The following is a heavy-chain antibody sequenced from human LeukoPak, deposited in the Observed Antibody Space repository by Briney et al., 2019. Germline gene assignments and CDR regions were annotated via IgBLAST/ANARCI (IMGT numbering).Heavy chain of an antibody. CDR3: ARGAHITTVEGGWFDS. Sequence: VASVKVSCKASGYTFTSYDINWVRQAPGQGLEWVGWINPNSGGTNYAQKFQGRVTMARDTSISTAYMELSRLRSDDRAVFYCARGAHITTVEGGWFDSWGQGTLVTVSS. V-gene: IGHV1-2*02. J-gene: IGHJ5*01. D-gene: IGHD1-14*01. CDR2: INPNSGGT. CDR1: GYTFTSYD.